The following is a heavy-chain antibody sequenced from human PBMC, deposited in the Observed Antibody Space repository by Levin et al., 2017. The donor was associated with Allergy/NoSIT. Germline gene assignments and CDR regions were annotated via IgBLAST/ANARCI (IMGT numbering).Heavy chain of an antibody. CDR2: INPSGGST. D-gene: IGHD3-10*01. V-gene: IGHV1-46*03. Sequence: GGSLRLSCKASGYTFTSYYMHWVRQAPGQGLEWMGIINPSGGSTSYAQKFQGRVTMTRDTSTSTVYMELSSLRSEDTAVYYCARDLYYYGSDEDYWGQGTLVTVSS. CDR3: ARDLYYYGSDEDY. J-gene: IGHJ4*02. CDR1: GYTFTSYY.